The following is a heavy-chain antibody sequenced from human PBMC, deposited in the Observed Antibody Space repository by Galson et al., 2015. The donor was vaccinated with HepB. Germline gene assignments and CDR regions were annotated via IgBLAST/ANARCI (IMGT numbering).Heavy chain of an antibody. Sequence: SLRLSCAASGFSVSDNYMSWVRQAPGKGLECVSVIYNDGSIDYADSVKGRFTISRDNSKNNLYLQMNSLRGEDTAVYYCARGYSNYWYSGLGFWGQGTLVTVSS. D-gene: IGHD6-13*01. CDR2: IYNDGSI. CDR1: GFSVSDNY. V-gene: IGHV3-53*01. J-gene: IGHJ4*02. CDR3: ARGYSNYWYSGLGF.